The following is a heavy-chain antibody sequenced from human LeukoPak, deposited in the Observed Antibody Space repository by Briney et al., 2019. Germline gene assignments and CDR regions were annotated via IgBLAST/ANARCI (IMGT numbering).Heavy chain of an antibody. CDR2: YYSGSA. CDR3: ATDWVGASGHDAFDS. V-gene: IGHV4-39*06. Sequence: SETLSLTCTVSGGSINSANYYWGWIRQPPGKGLEWIVYYSGSAYYCSSLMRRLNSTVDMSKNQFTLKLRSVTAADTAMYYFATDWVGASGHDAFDSWGQGTMATVSS. CDR1: GGSINSANYY. D-gene: IGHD1-26*01. J-gene: IGHJ3*02.